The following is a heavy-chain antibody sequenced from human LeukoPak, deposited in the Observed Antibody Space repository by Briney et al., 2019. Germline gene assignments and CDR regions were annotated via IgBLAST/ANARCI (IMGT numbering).Heavy chain of an antibody. J-gene: IGHJ4*02. CDR2: ISYDGSNK. CDR1: GFTFSSYA. CDR3: ARDQDDRPLLYYFDY. Sequence: GGSLRLSCAASGFTFSSYAMHWVRQAPGKGLEWVAVISYDGSNKYYADSVKGRFTISRDNSKNTPYLQMNSLRAEDTAVYYCARDQDDRPLLYYFDYWGQGTLVTVSS. D-gene: IGHD2-21*02. V-gene: IGHV3-30-3*01.